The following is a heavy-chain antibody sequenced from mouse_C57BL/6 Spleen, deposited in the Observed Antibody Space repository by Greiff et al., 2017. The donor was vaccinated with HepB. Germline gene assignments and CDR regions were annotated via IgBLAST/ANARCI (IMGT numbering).Heavy chain of an antibody. Sequence: EVKLVESGAELVKPGASVKLSCTASGFNIKDYYMHWVKQRTEQGLEWIGRIDPEDGETKYAPKFQGKATITADTSSNTAYLQLSSLTSEDTAVYYCAPEGIYYYGSSGYFDVWGTGTTVTVSS. D-gene: IGHD1-1*01. CDR2: IDPEDGET. CDR1: GFNIKDYY. J-gene: IGHJ1*03. CDR3: APEGIYYYGSSGYFDV. V-gene: IGHV14-2*01.